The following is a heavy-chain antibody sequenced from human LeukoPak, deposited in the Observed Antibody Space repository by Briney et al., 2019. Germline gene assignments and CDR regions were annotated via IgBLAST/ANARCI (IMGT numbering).Heavy chain of an antibody. CDR3: ASSRITMVRGVITFFDY. V-gene: IGHV3-21*01. CDR1: GFTFSNYS. D-gene: IGHD3-10*01. Sequence: GGSLRLSCAASGFTFSNYSMNWVRQAPGKGLEWVSSISSSSSYIYYADSVKGRFTISRDNAKNSLYLQMNSLRAEDTAVYYCASSRITMVRGVITFFDYWGQGTLVTVSS. J-gene: IGHJ4*02. CDR2: ISSSSSYI.